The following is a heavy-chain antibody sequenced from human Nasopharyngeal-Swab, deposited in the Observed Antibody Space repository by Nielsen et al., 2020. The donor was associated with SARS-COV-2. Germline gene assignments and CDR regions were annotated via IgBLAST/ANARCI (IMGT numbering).Heavy chain of an antibody. CDR1: GYTFTSYG. J-gene: IGHJ6*02. Sequence: ASVKVSCKASGYTFTSYGISWVRQAPGQGLEWMGWISAYNGNTNYAQKLQGRVTMTTDTSTSTAYMELRSLRSDDTAVYYCARDRIVVVPAAFPHAESYYYYGMDVWGQGTTVTVSS. V-gene: IGHV1-18*01. CDR2: ISAYNGNT. CDR3: ARDRIVVVPAAFPHAESYYYYGMDV. D-gene: IGHD2-2*01.